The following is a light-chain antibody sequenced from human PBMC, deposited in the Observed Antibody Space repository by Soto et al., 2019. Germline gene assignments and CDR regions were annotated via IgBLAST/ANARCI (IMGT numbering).Light chain of an antibody. CDR3: QQYGSSLLFT. CDR2: GAS. J-gene: IGKJ3*01. Sequence: EIVLTQSPGTLSLSPGERATLSCRASQSVSSSYLAWYQQKPGQAPRLLIYGASSRATGIPGRFSGSGSGTDFTLTISRLEPEDFAVYYCQQYGSSLLFTVGPGTKVDIK. CDR1: QSVSSSY. V-gene: IGKV3-20*01.